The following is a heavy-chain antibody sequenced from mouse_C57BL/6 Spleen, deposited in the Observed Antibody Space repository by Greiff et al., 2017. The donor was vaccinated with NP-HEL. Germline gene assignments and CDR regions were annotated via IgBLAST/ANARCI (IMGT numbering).Heavy chain of an antibody. CDR3: ARGGYDDGDWYFDV. D-gene: IGHD2-3*01. J-gene: IGHJ1*03. CDR2: INPSSGYN. V-gene: IGHV1-7*01. CDR1: GYTFTSYW. Sequence: QVQLQQSGAELAKPGASVKLSCKASGYTFTSYWMHWVKQRPGQGLEWIGYINPSSGYNKYNQKFKDKATLTVDKSSSTAYMQLSSLTSEDSAVYYCARGGYDDGDWYFDVWGTGTTVTVSS.